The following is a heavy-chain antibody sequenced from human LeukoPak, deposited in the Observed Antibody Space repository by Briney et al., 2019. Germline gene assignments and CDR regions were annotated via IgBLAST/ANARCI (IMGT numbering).Heavy chain of an antibody. Sequence: GGSLRLSCAASGFTFSTYWMHWVRKAPGKGLVWVSRINSDGSSTNYADSVKGRFTISRDNAKNTLYLQMNSLRAEDTAVYYCARNSSAYYGGDDAFDIWGQGTMVTVSS. CDR1: GFTFSTYW. CDR3: ARNSSAYYGGDDAFDI. D-gene: IGHD3-22*01. CDR2: INSDGSST. J-gene: IGHJ3*02. V-gene: IGHV3-74*01.